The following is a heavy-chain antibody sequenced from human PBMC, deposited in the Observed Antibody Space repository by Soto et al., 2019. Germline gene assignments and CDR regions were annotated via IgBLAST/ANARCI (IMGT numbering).Heavy chain of an antibody. J-gene: IGHJ6*03. V-gene: IGHV1-8*01. Sequence: ASVKVSCKASGYTFTSYDINWVRQATGQGLEWMGWMNPNSGNTGYAQKFQGRITMTRNTSITTAYMELSSLRSEDTAVYYCARGPYYYYYMDVWGKGTTVTVSS. CDR1: GYTFTSYD. CDR2: MNPNSGNT. CDR3: ARGPYYYYYMDV.